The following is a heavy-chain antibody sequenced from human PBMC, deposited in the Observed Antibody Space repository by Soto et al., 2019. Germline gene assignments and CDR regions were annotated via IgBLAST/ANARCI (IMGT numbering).Heavy chain of an antibody. J-gene: IGHJ4*02. V-gene: IGHV1-2*02. CDR1: GYTFTGYY. CDR3: ATPATVTIGWTL. Sequence: GASVKVSCKASGYTFTGYYMHWVRQAPGQGLDWMGWINPNSGGTNYAQKFQGRVNMTRDTSISTAYMELSRLRSDDKAVYYCATPATVTIGWTLWGQGTLVTVSS. CDR2: INPNSGGT. D-gene: IGHD4-17*01.